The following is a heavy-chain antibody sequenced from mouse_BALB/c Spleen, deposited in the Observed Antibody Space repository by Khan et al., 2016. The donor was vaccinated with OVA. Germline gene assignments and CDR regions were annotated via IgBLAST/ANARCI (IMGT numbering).Heavy chain of an antibody. CDR3: ARRGYDYGRGALFAY. Sequence: QVQLKQSGPGLVQPSQRLSITCTVSGFSLTNYSVHWVRQSPGKGLEWLGVIWSAGSTDYNAAFISRLTIRKDNSRSQVFFKMNSLQPNDTARYYCARRGYDYGRGALFAYGGQGTLVTVSA. V-gene: IGHV2-2*02. J-gene: IGHJ3*01. CDR1: GFSLTNYS. CDR2: IWSAGST. D-gene: IGHD2-4*01.